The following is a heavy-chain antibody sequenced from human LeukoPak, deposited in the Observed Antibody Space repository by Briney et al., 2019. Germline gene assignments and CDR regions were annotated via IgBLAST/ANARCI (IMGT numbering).Heavy chain of an antibody. D-gene: IGHD1-26*01. V-gene: IGHV3-74*01. J-gene: IGHJ4*02. CDR1: GFTFSSYW. Sequence: GGSLRLSCAASGFTFSSYWMHWVRQAPGKGLVWFSRINSDGSSTSYADSVKGRFTISRDNAKNTLYLQMNSLRAEDTAVYYCARRGSPGHFDYWGQGTLVTVSS. CDR2: INSDGSST. CDR3: ARRGSPGHFDY.